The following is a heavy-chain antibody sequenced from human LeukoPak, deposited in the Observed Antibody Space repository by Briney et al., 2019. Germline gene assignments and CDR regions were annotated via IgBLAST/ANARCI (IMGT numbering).Heavy chain of an antibody. J-gene: IGHJ4*02. D-gene: IGHD6-13*01. CDR3: AKDHTSSPAGY. CDR1: GFTFSGSP. V-gene: IGHV3-23*01. Sequence: GGSLRLSCAASGFTFSGSPMSWARQAPGKGLEWVSGISDSGRNTYYADSVKGRFTIFRDNSKNTLFLQLSSLRAEDTAIYYCAKDHTSSPAGYWGQGTLVTVSS. CDR2: ISDSGRNT.